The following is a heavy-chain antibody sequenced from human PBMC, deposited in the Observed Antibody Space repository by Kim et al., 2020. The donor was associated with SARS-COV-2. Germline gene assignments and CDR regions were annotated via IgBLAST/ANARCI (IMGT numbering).Heavy chain of an antibody. J-gene: IGHJ4*02. V-gene: IGHV1-18*01. CDR1: GYTFTSYG. D-gene: IGHD6-19*01. CDR3: ARDLAVAGRNMGLGY. CDR2: ISAYNGNT. Sequence: ASVKVSCKASGYTFTSYGISWVRQAPGQGLEWMGWISAYNGNTNYAQKLQGRVTMTTDTSTSTAYMELRSLRSDDTAVYYCARDLAVAGRNMGLGYWGQGTLVTVSS.